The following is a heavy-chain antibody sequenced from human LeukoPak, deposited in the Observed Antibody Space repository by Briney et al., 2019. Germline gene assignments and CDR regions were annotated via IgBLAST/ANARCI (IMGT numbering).Heavy chain of an antibody. Sequence: PSETLSLTCTVSGRSISSGSYYWSWIRQPAGKGLEWIGRIYTSGSTKYNPSLKSRVTMSVDTSKNQVSLKLSSVTAADTAVFYCARVDGGSGPYGIDAFDMWGQGTMVTVSS. V-gene: IGHV4-61*02. CDR1: GRSISSGSYY. J-gene: IGHJ3*02. CDR3: ARVDGGSGPYGIDAFDM. D-gene: IGHD3-10*01. CDR2: IYTSGST.